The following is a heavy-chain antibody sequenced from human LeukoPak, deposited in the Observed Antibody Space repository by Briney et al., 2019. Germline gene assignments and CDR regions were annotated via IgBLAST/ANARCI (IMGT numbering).Heavy chain of an antibody. V-gene: IGHV3-53*01. J-gene: IGHJ4*02. CDR3: AKVGRSAAYIQ. CDR2: IYSGGST. Sequence: GGSLRLSCAASGFTVSSNYMSWVRQAPGKGLEWVSVIYSGGSTYYADSVKGRFTISRDNSKNTLYLQMNSLRAEDTAVYYCAKVGRSAAYIQWSQGTLVTVSS. D-gene: IGHD6-13*01. CDR1: GFTVSSNY.